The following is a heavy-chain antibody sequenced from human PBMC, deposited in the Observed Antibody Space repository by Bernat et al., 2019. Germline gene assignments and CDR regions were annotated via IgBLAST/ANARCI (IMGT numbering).Heavy chain of an antibody. CDR2: IYSGSST. V-gene: IGHV3-66*01. CDR1: GFTVSSNY. CDR3: ATYDSSGPGAFDI. D-gene: IGHD3-22*01. J-gene: IGHJ3*02. Sequence: EVQLVESGGDLVQPGGSLRLSCAASGFTVSSNYMSWVRQAPGKGLEWVSVIYSGSSTYYADSVKGRFTISRDNSKNTLYLQMNSLRAEDTAVYYCATYDSSGPGAFDIWGQGTMVTVSS.